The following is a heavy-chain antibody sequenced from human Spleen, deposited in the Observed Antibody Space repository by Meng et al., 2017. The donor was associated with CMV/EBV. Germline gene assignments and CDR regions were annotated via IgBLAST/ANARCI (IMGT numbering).Heavy chain of an antibody. D-gene: IGHD1/OR15-1a*01. CDR3: ARTSRTTRDFDY. CDR1: GFTFGDYA. Sequence: GESLKISCTASGFTFGDYAMSWVRQAPGKGLEWVARIRNKASSYTTEYAASVRGRFTISRDDSKLLYLQMNSLKTEDAAVYYCARTSRTTRDFDYWGQGTLVTVSS. V-gene: IGHV3-72*01. CDR2: IRNKASSYTT. J-gene: IGHJ4*02.